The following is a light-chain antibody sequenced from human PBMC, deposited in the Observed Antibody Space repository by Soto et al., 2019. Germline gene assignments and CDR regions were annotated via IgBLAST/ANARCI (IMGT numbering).Light chain of an antibody. CDR2: LEGSGSY. CDR3: ETWDSNTHTV. CDR1: SGHSSYI. V-gene: IGLV4-60*02. J-gene: IGLJ3*02. Sequence: QPVLTQSSSASASLGSSVKLTCTLSSGHSSYIIAWHQQQPGKAPRYLMKLEGSGSYNKGSGVPDRFSGSSSGADRYRTSSILQCEDQAEYYCETWDSNTHTVFGVGTKLTVL.